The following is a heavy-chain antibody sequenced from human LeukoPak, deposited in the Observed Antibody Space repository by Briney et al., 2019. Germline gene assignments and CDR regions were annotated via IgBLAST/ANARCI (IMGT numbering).Heavy chain of an antibody. Sequence: GGSLRLSCAASGFTFSSSAMSWVRQAPGKGXXXXXXXXXSGGSTYYYADSVKGRFTISRDNSKNTLYLQMNSLGAEDTAVYYCAKVSGYCTNGVCFSYYWGQGTLVTVSS. J-gene: IGHJ4*02. CDR2: XXXSGGST. CDR3: AKVSGYCTNGVCFSYY. CDR1: GFTFSSSA. V-gene: IGHV3-23*01. D-gene: IGHD2-8*01.